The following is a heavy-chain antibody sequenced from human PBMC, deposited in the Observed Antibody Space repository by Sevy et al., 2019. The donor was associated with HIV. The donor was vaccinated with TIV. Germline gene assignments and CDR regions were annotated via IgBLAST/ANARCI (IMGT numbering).Heavy chain of an antibody. V-gene: IGHV3-30*04. CDR1: GFTFNIFP. D-gene: IGHD3-16*01. CDR3: ARERKGGGLDY. CDR2: MSFDGKYK. J-gene: IGHJ4*02. Sequence: GGSVRLSCAASGFTFNIFPLHWVRQAPGKGLEWVTIMSFDGKYKYYADSVRGRFTISRDNSKNTLYLQMNNLRPGDTAIYYCARERKGGGLDYWGQGTLVTVSS.